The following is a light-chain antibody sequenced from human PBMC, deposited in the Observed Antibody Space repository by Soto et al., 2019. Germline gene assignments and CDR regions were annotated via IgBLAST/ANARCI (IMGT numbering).Light chain of an antibody. CDR3: QQYNDWPWT. CDR2: GAS. Sequence: EIVMTQSPATLSVSPGEGATLSCRASQSISSNLAWYQQKPGQAPRLLISGASTRATGIPARLSGSGSGTEFTLTISSLQSEDFAVYYCQQYNDWPWTFGQGTKVDIK. V-gene: IGKV3-15*01. J-gene: IGKJ1*01. CDR1: QSISSN.